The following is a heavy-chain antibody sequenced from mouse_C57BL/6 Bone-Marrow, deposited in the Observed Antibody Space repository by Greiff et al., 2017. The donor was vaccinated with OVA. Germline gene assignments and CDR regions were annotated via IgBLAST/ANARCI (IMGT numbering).Heavy chain of an antibody. CDR1: GYTFTDYY. Sequence: VQLQQSGPVLVKPGASVKMSCKASGYTFTDYYMNWVKQSHGKSLEWIGVINPYNGGTSYNQKFKGKATLTVDKSSSTAYMELNSLTSEDSAVYYCARGLYYARPPYAMDYWGQGTSVTVSS. CDR2: INPYNGGT. J-gene: IGHJ4*01. V-gene: IGHV1-19*01. D-gene: IGHD1-1*01. CDR3: ARGLYYARPPYAMDY.